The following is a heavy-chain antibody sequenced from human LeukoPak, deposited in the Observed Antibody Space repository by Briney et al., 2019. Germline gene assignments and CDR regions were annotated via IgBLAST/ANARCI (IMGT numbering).Heavy chain of an antibody. CDR1: GGPFSGYY. D-gene: IGHD4-17*01. V-gene: IGHV4-34*01. J-gene: IGHJ4*02. CDR2: INHSGST. Sequence: WETLSLTCAVYGGPFSGYYWSWIRQPTGKGLEWIGEINHSGSTNYNPSLKSRVTISVDTSKNQFSLKLSSVTAADTAVYYCARTSYGDYGYWGQGTLVTVSS. CDR3: ARTSYGDYGY.